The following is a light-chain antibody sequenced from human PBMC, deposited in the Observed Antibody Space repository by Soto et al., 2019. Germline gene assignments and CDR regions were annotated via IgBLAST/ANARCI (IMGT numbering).Light chain of an antibody. CDR2: GAS. J-gene: IGKJ4*01. V-gene: IGKV3-15*01. CDR3: QQYHDWPPLT. Sequence: EVVLTQSPGTLSVSPGESATLSCRASQSVSSHLAWYQQKPGQAPRLLMSGASTRASGVPPRFSGSGFGTEFTLTITSLQSEDFAVYYCQQYHDWPPLTFGGGTKVDIK. CDR1: QSVSSH.